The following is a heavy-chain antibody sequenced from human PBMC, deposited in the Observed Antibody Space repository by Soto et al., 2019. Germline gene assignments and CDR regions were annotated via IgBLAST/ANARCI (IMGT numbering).Heavy chain of an antibody. V-gene: IGHV3-23*01. CDR1: GFTLNNYP. J-gene: IGHJ1*01. CDR2: VSESGGST. D-gene: IGHD3-16*01. CDR3: SKEGPYINSWSTAGYLQH. Sequence: EALSLSCEDSGFTLNNYPVNWVGQAPGKEQEWISHVSESGGSTDYEDSVKGRFTISKDSSKNTLYLQMNSLRAEDTALYYCSKEGPYINSWSTAGYLQHWGQGTQVTVPS.